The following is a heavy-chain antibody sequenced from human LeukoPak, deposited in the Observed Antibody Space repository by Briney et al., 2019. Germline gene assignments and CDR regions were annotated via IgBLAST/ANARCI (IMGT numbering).Heavy chain of an antibody. D-gene: IGHD4-17*01. CDR1: GGTFSSYA. J-gene: IGHJ2*01. V-gene: IGHV1-69*13. Sequence: SVKVSCKASGGTFSSYAISRVRQAPGQGLEWMGGIIPIFGTASYAQKFQGRVTITADESTSTAYMELSSLRSEDTAVYYCARSRITVTTVGEYFDLWGRGTLVTVSS. CDR3: ARSRITVTTVGEYFDL. CDR2: IIPIFGTA.